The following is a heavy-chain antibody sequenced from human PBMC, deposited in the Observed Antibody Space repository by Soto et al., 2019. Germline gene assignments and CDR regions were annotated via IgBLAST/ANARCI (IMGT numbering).Heavy chain of an antibody. D-gene: IGHD3-22*01. Sequence: GGSLRLSCAAAGLNFSSYAMSWVRPAPGKGLEWVSAISGSGGSTYYADSVKGRFTISRDNSKNTLYLQMNSLRAEDTAVYYCAKAHGGYYDSSGYKVSAFDIWGQGTMVTVSS. CDR1: GLNFSSYA. J-gene: IGHJ3*02. CDR2: ISGSGGST. V-gene: IGHV3-23*01. CDR3: AKAHGGYYDSSGYKVSAFDI.